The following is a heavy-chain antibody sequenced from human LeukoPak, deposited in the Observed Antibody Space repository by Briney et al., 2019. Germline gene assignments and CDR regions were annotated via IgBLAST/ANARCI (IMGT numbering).Heavy chain of an antibody. CDR1: GGSISSYY. CDR3: ARRSLDYYDSSVSDAFDI. J-gene: IGHJ3*02. Sequence: SETLSLTCTVSGGSISSYYWSWIRQPPGKGLEWIGNIFHSGSTNYNPSLKSRVTISVDTSKNQFSLKLSSVTAADTAVYYCARRSLDYYDSSVSDAFDIWGQGTMVTVSS. CDR2: IFHSGST. V-gene: IGHV4-59*08. D-gene: IGHD3-22*01.